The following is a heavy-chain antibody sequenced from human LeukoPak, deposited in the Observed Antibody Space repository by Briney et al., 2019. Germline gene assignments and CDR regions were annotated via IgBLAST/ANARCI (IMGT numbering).Heavy chain of an antibody. CDR2: IYSSGST. CDR3: ARGTTAAAGIFDC. D-gene: IGHD6-13*01. V-gene: IGHV4-4*07. J-gene: IGHJ4*02. CDR1: GGSISSYY. Sequence: SETLSLTCSVSGGSISSYYWSWVRQPAGKGLEWIGRIYSSGSTDYNPSLNSRVTMSVDTSNNQFSLRLTSVTAADTAVYYCARGTTAAAGIFDCWGQGTLVTVSS.